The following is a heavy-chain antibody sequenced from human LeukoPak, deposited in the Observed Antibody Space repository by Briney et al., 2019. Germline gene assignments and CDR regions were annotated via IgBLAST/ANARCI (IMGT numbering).Heavy chain of an antibody. CDR2: INHDGSEK. D-gene: IGHD3-16*01. J-gene: IGHJ4*02. CDR3: AGGLGGFFDY. CDR1: GFSFNIYW. Sequence: PGGSLRLSCAASGFSFNIYWMSWVRQAPGKGLEWVANINHDGSEKYYVDSVKGRFTISRDNSKNTLYLQMNSLRAEDTAVYYCAGGLGGFFDYWGQGTLVTVSS. V-gene: IGHV3-7*01.